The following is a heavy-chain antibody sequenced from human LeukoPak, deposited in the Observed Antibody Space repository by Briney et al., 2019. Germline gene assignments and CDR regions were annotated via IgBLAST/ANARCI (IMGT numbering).Heavy chain of an antibody. D-gene: IGHD2-2*01. V-gene: IGHV1-69*01. Sequence: MXXIIPIFGTANYAQKFQGRVTITADESTSTAYMELSSLRSEDTAVYYCARTCSSTSCHDAFDIWGQGTMVTVSS. CDR2: IIPIFGTA. CDR3: ARTCSSTSCHDAFDI. J-gene: IGHJ3*02.